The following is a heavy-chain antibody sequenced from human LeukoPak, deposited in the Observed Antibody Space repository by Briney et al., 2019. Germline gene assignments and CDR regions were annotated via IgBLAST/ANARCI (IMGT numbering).Heavy chain of an antibody. J-gene: IGHJ4*02. CDR2: ISSSGSTI. CDR3: AKGIGWAAAGNFDY. CDR1: GFTFSSYE. D-gene: IGHD6-13*01. V-gene: IGHV3-48*03. Sequence: GGSLRLSCAASGFTFSSYEMNWVRQAPGKGLEWVSYISSSGSTIYYADSVKGRFTISRDNAKNSLYLQMNSLRAEDTALYYCAKGIGWAAAGNFDYWGQGTLVTVSS.